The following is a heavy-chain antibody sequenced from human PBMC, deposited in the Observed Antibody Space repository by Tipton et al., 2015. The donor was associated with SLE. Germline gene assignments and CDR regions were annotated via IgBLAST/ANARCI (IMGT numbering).Heavy chain of an antibody. CDR2: IYSSGST. CDR3: ARDPPSSNCYGMDG. CDR1: GGSISSGHYY. J-gene: IGHJ6*02. Sequence: TLSLTCTVSGGSISSGHYYWSWIRQHPGKGLEWIGYIYSSGSTSYNPPLKSRINISVDTSKNQFSLQLSSVTAADTSVYYCARDPPSSNCYGMDGWGQ. D-gene: IGHD2-15*01. V-gene: IGHV4-31*03.